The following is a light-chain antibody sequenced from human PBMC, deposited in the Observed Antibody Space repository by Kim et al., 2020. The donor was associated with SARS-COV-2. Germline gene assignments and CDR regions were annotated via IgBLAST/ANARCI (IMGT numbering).Light chain of an antibody. Sequence: SASVGDRVTITCRASQDINIYFAWFQQKPGKAPKSLIYGTSILQSGVPSRFSGSGSGTDVALTINGLQPEDFAAYYCQQYKSNPRTFGQGTKLEI. V-gene: IGKV1-16*01. CDR2: GTS. CDR1: QDINIY. J-gene: IGKJ2*02. CDR3: QQYKSNPRT.